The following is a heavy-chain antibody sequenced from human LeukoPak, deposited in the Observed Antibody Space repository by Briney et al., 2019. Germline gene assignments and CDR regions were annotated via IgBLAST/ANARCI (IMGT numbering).Heavy chain of an antibody. CDR3: ARAAHYYYYLDV. CDR1: GYTFTGYC. Sequence: ASVKVSCKASGYTFTGYCMHWVRQAPGQGLEWMGWINPNSGGTNYAQKLQGRVTMTRDTSISTAYMELSRLKSDDTAVYYCARAAHYYYYLDVWGKGTTVTVS. CDR2: INPNSGGT. J-gene: IGHJ6*03. V-gene: IGHV1-2*02.